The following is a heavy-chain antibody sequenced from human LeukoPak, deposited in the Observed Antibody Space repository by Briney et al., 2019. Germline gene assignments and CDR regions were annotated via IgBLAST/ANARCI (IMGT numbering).Heavy chain of an antibody. CDR3: ARAPRASSSIVRYNWFDP. D-gene: IGHD6-13*01. CDR1: GYTFTIYA. J-gene: IGHJ5*02. CDR2: INAGNGNT. Sequence: GASVKVSFKASGYTFTIYAMHWVRQAPGQRLEWMGWINAGNGNTKYSQKFQGRVTITRDTSASTAYMELSSLRSEDTAVYYCARAPRASSSIVRYNWFDPWGQGTLVTVSS. V-gene: IGHV1-3*01.